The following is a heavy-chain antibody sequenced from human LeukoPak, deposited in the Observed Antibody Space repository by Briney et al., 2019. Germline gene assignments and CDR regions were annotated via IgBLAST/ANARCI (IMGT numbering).Heavy chain of an antibody. D-gene: IGHD6-13*01. Sequence: GGSLRLSCAASGFSFSSYAMSWVRQAPARGLEWVSSMKGGGGDTFYADFVKGRFTLSRDDSRNTVYLQLNSLRAEDTAVYYCAKDPRSSTPDYWGQGTLVTVYS. CDR1: GFSFSSYA. CDR2: MKGGGGDT. CDR3: AKDPRSSTPDY. J-gene: IGHJ4*02. V-gene: IGHV3-23*01.